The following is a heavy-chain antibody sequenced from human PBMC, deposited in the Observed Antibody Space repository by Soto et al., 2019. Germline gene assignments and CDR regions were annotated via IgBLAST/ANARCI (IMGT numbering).Heavy chain of an antibody. V-gene: IGHV3-21*04. J-gene: IGHJ4*02. CDR3: ARNTAMVLPDY. Sequence: PGGSLRLSCAASGFTFSSYNMNWVRQAPGKGLEWVSSISSSSSYIYYAGSVKGRFTISRDNAKNSLYLQMNSLRAEDTAVYYCARNTAMVLPDYWGQGTLVTVSS. D-gene: IGHD5-18*01. CDR2: ISSSSSYI. CDR1: GFTFSSYN.